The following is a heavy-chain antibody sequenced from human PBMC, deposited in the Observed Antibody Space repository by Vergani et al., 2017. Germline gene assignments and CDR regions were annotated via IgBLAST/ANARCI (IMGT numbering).Heavy chain of an antibody. J-gene: IGHJ3*02. D-gene: IGHD3-3*01. CDR2: IYYSGST. V-gene: IGHV4-31*03. CDR1: GGSISSGAYY. CDR3: ARADYDFWSRWGAFDI. Sequence: QVQLQESGPGLVKPSQTLSLTCTVSGGSISSGAYYWSWIRQLPGKGLEWIGYIYYSGSTYSNPSLESRVTISLDTSENQFSLKLTAVTAADTAVYYCARADYDFWSRWGAFDIWGQGTMVTVSS.